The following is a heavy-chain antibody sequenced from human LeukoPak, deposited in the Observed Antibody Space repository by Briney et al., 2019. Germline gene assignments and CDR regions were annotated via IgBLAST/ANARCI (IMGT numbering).Heavy chain of an antibody. J-gene: IGHJ3*02. CDR2: ISHDGSNE. Sequence: GGSLRLSCAASGFPLSSYSMHWVRQAPGKGLEWVAVISHDGSNEYYGDSVKGRFTISRDNSKNTLYLQMNSLRAEDTATYYCARQVSDALDIWGQGTMVIVSS. CDR1: GFPLSSYS. V-gene: IGHV3-30*03. CDR3: ARQVSDALDI. D-gene: IGHD6-6*01.